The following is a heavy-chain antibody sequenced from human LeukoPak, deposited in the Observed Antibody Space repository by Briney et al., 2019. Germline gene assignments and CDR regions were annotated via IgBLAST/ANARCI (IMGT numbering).Heavy chain of an antibody. J-gene: IGHJ4*02. Sequence: PPETLSLTCTVSGGSISSYYWSWIRQPPGKGLEWIGYIYYSGSTNYNPSLKSRVTISVDTSKNQFSLKLSSVTAADTAVYYCARFSSGWYLRLFDYWGQGTLVTVSS. CDR3: ARFSSGWYLRLFDY. D-gene: IGHD6-19*01. V-gene: IGHV4-59*01. CDR1: GGSISSYY. CDR2: IYYSGST.